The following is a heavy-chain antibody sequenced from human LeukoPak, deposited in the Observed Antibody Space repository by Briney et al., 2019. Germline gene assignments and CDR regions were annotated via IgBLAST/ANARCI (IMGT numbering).Heavy chain of an antibody. CDR1: GFIVSSNY. CDR3: ARGEGGIAAAGTDC. Sequence: GGSLRLSCAVSGFIVSSNYMSWVRQAPGKGPEWVSVIYSGGDTYYADSVKGRFTVSRDNSKNTLYLRMNSLRAEDTAVYYCARGEGGIAAAGTDCWGQGTLVTVSS. D-gene: IGHD6-13*01. J-gene: IGHJ4*02. V-gene: IGHV3-53*01. CDR2: IYSGGDT.